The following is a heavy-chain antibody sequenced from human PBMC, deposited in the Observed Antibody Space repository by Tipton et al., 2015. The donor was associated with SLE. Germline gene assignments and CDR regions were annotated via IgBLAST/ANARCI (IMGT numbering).Heavy chain of an antibody. CDR2: IFTIGTT. J-gene: IGHJ3*01. CDR1: GDSINSHY. Sequence: LRLSCTVSGDSINSHYWSWIRQPVGKGLQWIGRIFTIGTTSYNPSLKSRVTISLDTSKNQFSLKLSSVTAADTAVYYCARTEVGGYSHDAFDLWGHGTMVTVSS. CDR3: ARTEVGGYSHDAFDL. V-gene: IGHV4-4*07. D-gene: IGHD6-25*01.